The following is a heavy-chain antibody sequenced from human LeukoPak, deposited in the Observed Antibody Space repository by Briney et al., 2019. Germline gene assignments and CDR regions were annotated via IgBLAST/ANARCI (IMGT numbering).Heavy chain of an antibody. V-gene: IGHV4-4*02. CDR3: ATRNADSFYFDY. CDR1: DDDIRMYNW. Sequence: SGTLSLTCDVSDDDIRMYNWWSWVRQSPGKGLEWIGEMSRAGYSNFNPSLRSRATISIATSGSAVSLTLRSVTAADTAVYFCATRNADSFYFDYWGRGTLVTVSS. CDR2: MSRAGYS. D-gene: IGHD4-17*01. J-gene: IGHJ4*02.